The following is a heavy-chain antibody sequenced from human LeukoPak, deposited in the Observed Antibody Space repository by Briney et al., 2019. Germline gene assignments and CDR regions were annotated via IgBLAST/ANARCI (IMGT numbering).Heavy chain of an antibody. V-gene: IGHV3-21*01. D-gene: IGHD5-18*01. J-gene: IGHJ4*02. CDR1: GFTFSSYS. CDR3: ARGENNYGYYYFDY. CDR2: ISNSSSYI. Sequence: GGSLRLSCAASGFTFSSYSMNWVRQAPGKGREWVSSISNSSSYIYYADSVKGRFTISRDNAKNSLYLQMNSLRAEDMAVYYCARGENNYGYYYFDYWGQGTLVTVSS.